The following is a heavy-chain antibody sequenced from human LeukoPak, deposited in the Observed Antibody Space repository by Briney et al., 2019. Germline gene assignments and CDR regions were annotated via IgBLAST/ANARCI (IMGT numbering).Heavy chain of an antibody. Sequence: SETLSLTCAVYGGSFSGYYWSWIRQPPGKGLEWIGEINHSGSTNYNPSLKSRVTISVDTSKNQFSLKLSSVTAADTAVYYCARVLRSSGSPDYWGQGTLVTVSS. CDR3: ARVLRSSGSPDY. V-gene: IGHV4-34*01. D-gene: IGHD3-22*01. CDR1: GGSFSGYY. J-gene: IGHJ4*02. CDR2: INHSGST.